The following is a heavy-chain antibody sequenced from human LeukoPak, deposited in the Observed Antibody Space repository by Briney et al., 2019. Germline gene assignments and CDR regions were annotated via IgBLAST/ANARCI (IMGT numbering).Heavy chain of an antibody. D-gene: IGHD3-22*01. V-gene: IGHV3-9*01. Sequence: PGRSLRLSCAASGFTFDDYAMHWVRQAPGKGLEWVSGISWNSGSIGYADSVKGRFTIPRDNAKNSLYLQMNSLRAEDTALYYCAKDSSGSAPYYFDYWGQGTLVTVSS. CDR1: GFTFDDYA. CDR2: ISWNSGSI. J-gene: IGHJ4*02. CDR3: AKDSSGSAPYYFDY.